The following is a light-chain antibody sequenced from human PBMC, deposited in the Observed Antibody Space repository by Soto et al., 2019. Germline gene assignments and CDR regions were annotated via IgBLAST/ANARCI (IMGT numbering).Light chain of an antibody. CDR3: QQYYDLPLT. CDR2: GAD. Sequence: DIQMTQSPSSLSASVGDTVTITCRASQSITNYLTWFQQKPGKAPSLLIFGADNLEDGVPSRFSGSGSGRDFSLTISSLQSEDFAIYYCQQYYDLPLTFGQGTKVDI. V-gene: IGKV1-39*01. J-gene: IGKJ1*01. CDR1: QSITNY.